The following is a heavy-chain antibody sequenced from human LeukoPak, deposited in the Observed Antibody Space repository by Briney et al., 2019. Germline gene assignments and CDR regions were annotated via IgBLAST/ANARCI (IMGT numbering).Heavy chain of an antibody. D-gene: IGHD3-22*01. CDR2: ISSSSSYI. CDR1: GFTFSSYS. Sequence: GGSLRLSCAASGFTFSSYSMNWVRQAPGKGLEWVSSISSSSSYIYYADSVKGRFTISRDNAKNSLYLQMNSLRAEDTAVYYCAGWYYYDSSGYYSDYYYYGMDVWGQGTTVTVSS. J-gene: IGHJ6*02. V-gene: IGHV3-21*01. CDR3: AGWYYYDSSGYYSDYYYYGMDV.